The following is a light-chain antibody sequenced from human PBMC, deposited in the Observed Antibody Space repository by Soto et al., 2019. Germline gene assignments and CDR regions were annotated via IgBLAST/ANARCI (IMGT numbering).Light chain of an antibody. CDR1: SSDVGDYNY. Sequence: QSALTQPPSASGSPGQSVTISCTGTSSDVGDYNYVSWYQQHPGKAPKLMIYEVSKRPSGVPDRFSGSKSGNTASLTVSGLQGEDEADYYCSSYAGSNNWVFGGGTTLTVL. V-gene: IGLV2-8*01. J-gene: IGLJ3*02. CDR3: SSYAGSNNWV. CDR2: EVS.